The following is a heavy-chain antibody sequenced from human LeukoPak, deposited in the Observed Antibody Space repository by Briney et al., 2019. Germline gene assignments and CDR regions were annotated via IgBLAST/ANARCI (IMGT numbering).Heavy chain of an antibody. CDR3: ARHYDSGTYPLDY. CDR2: IYYTEST. Sequence: TPSETLSLTCTVSGGSISSYYWSWIRQPPGKGLEWIGNIYYTESTIYNPSLKSRVTISVDTSKNQFSLKLSSVTAADTAVYYCARHYDSGTYPLDYWGQGTLVTVSS. D-gene: IGHD3-10*01. V-gene: IGHV4-59*01. CDR1: GGSISSYY. J-gene: IGHJ4*02.